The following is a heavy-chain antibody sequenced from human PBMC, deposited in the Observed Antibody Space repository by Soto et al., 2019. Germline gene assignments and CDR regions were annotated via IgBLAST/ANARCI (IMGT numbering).Heavy chain of an antibody. Sequence: QVTLKESGPVLVKPTETLTLTCSVSGFSLSNPTMGVSWIRQPPGKALEWLAHIFSDDEKSYSPSLKTRLAISKDTTESQVVLTMTNMDPADTATYYCARMVGWYYHGMDVWGPGTTVNVSS. CDR2: IFSDDEK. D-gene: IGHD2-2*03. V-gene: IGHV2-26*01. CDR3: ARMVGWYYHGMDV. CDR1: GFSLSNPTMG. J-gene: IGHJ6*02.